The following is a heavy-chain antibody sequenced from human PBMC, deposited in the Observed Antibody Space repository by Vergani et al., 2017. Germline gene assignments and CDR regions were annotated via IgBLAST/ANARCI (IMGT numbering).Heavy chain of an antibody. J-gene: IGHJ5*02. CDR3: AKDLRPGYCRSTSCYKPDGWFDP. D-gene: IGHD2-2*02. CDR2: ISGSGGST. V-gene: IGHV3-23*01. Sequence: EVQLLESGGGLVQPGGSLRLSCAASGFTFSSYAMSWVRQAPGKRLEWVSAISGSGGSTYYADSVKGRFTISRDNSKNTLYLQMNSLRAEDTAVYDCAKDLRPGYCRSTSCYKPDGWFDPWGQGTLVTVSS. CDR1: GFTFSSYA.